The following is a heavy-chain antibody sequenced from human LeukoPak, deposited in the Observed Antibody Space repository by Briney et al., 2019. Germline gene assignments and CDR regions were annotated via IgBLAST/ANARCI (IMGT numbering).Heavy chain of an antibody. CDR2: IKQDGTET. CDR3: ARAPTVTTRVFAS. D-gene: IGHD4-17*01. Sequence: PGGSLRLSCAASGFIFSSYWMTWVRQAPGKGLEWVANIKQDGTETYYVDSLKGRFTISGDNAKNSLYLQLNSLRAEDTAVYYCARAPTVTTRVFASWGQGTLVTVSS. CDR1: GFIFSSYW. V-gene: IGHV3-7*05. J-gene: IGHJ5*01.